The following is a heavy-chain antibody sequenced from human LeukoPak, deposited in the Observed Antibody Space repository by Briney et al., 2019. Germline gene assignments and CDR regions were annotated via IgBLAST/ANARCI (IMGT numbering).Heavy chain of an antibody. J-gene: IGHJ3*02. D-gene: IGHD6-19*01. CDR1: GGTFSSYA. V-gene: IGHV1-69*01. CDR3: AREKYLLIAVAGSGAFDI. CDR2: IIPIFGTA. Sequence: ASVNVSCKASGGTFSSYAISWVRQAPGQGLEWMGGIIPIFGTANYAQKFQGRVTITADESTSTAYMELSSLRSEDTAVYYCAREKYLLIAVAGSGAFDIWGQGTMVTVSS.